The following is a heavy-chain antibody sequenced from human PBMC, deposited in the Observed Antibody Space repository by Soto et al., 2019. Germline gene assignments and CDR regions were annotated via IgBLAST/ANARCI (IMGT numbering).Heavy chain of an antibody. CDR2: INPHGGST. J-gene: IGHJ5*02. D-gene: IGHD3-3*01. Sequence: ASVKVSCKAPGDTFTSYYLNWVRQAPGQGLEWMGVINPHGGSTKYAQKFRGRITMTRDTSRSTVYMELSSLRSDDTAIYYCARSXGGNFGIIIEGSNWFDPWGQGTLVTVSS. CDR1: GDTFTSYY. CDR3: ARSXGGNFGIIIEGSNWFDP. V-gene: IGHV1-46*01.